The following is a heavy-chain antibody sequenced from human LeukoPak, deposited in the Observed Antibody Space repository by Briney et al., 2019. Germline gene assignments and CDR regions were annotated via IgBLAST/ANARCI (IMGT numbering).Heavy chain of an antibody. CDR1: GYTFTGYY. V-gene: IGHV1-2*02. Sequence: ASVKVSCKASGYTFTGYYMHWVRQAPGQGLEWMGWINPNSGGTNYAQKFQGRVTMTRDTSISTAYMELSSLRSEDTAVYYCAREGGDYYDSSGYYRGLLDYWGQGTLVTVSS. CDR3: AREGGDYYDSSGYYRGLLDY. D-gene: IGHD3-22*01. CDR2: INPNSGGT. J-gene: IGHJ4*02.